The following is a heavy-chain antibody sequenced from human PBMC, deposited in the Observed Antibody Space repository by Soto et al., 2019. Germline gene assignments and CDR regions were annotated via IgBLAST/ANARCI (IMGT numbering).Heavy chain of an antibody. CDR1: GGSFSGYY. CDR3: ARGRDGGAAN. CDR2: INPSGST. D-gene: IGHD4-17*01. V-gene: IGHV4-34*01. Sequence: QVQLQQWGAGLLKPSETLSLTCAVYGGSFSGYYWSWIRQPPGKGLEGIGEINPSGSTNYTPSLKGRVTMSGDTPKNQFSLKLTSVTAADTAVYYCARGRDGGAANWGQGTLVTVSS. J-gene: IGHJ4*02.